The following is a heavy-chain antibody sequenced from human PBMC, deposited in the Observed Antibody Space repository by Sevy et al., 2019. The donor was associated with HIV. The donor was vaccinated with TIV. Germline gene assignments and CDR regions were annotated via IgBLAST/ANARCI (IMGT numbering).Heavy chain of an antibody. CDR2: IYHSGST. CDR3: ARDAGDLGIDY. CDR1: GGSISSGGYS. V-gene: IGHV4-30-2*01. J-gene: IGHJ4*02. Sequence: SETLSLTCAVSGGSISSGGYSWSWIRQPPGEGLEWIGYIYHSGSTYYNPSLKSRVTISVDRSKNQFSLKLSSVTAADTAVYYCARDAGDLGIDYWGQGTLVTVSS. D-gene: IGHD1-26*01.